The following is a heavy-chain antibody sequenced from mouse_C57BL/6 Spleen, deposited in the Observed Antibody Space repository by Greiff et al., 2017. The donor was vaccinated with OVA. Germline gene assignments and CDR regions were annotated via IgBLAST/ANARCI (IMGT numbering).Heavy chain of an antibody. D-gene: IGHD1-1*01. CDR1: GYTFTGYW. CDR2: ILPGSGST. Sequence: QVQLQQSGAELMKPGASVKLSCKATGYTFTGYWIEWVKQRPGHGLEWIGEILPGSGSTNSNEKFKGKATFTADTSSNTAYMQLSSLTTEDSAIYYCARRLSSYYAMDYWGQGTSVTVSS. J-gene: IGHJ4*01. CDR3: ARRLSSYYAMDY. V-gene: IGHV1-9*01.